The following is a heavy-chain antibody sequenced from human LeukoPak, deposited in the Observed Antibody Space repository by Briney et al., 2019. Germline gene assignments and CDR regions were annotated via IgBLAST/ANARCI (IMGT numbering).Heavy chain of an antibody. CDR2: ISTSNNYI. CDR1: GFTFRSYH. Sequence: GGSLRLSCVVSGFTFRSYHMNWVRQAPGKGLEWVSSISTSNNYIYYADSVKGRFTISRDNAKNSLYLQMNSLRAEDTAVYYCARDVGSGRYSASGPIDYWGQGTLVTVSS. J-gene: IGHJ4*02. V-gene: IGHV3-21*01. CDR3: ARDVGSGRYSASGPIDY. D-gene: IGHD3-10*01.